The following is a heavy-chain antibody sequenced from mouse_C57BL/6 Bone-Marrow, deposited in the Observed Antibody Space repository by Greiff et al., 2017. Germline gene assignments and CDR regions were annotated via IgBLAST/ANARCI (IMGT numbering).Heavy chain of an antibody. CDR1: GFNIKDDY. CDR2: IDPENGDT. V-gene: IGHV14-4*01. J-gene: IGHJ2*01. Sequence: EVQLQQSGAELVRPGASVQLSCTASGFNIKDDYMHWVKQRPEQGLGWIGWIDPENGDTEYASKFQGKATLTADTSSNTAYLQLSSLTSEDTAVYYGTTIITTVVAPYYFDYWGQGTTLTVSS. D-gene: IGHD1-1*01. CDR3: TTIITTVVAPYYFDY.